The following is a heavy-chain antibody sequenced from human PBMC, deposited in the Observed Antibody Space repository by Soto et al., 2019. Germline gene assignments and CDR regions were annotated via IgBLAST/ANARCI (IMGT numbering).Heavy chain of an antibody. J-gene: IGHJ4*02. CDR1: GYSFTVYY. CDR2: VNPNTRGT. V-gene: IGHV1-2*02. Sequence: QAQLVQSGAEVTKPGASVKVSCEASGYSFTVYYIHWVRQAPGQGLEWMGWVNPNTRGTKYAQEFQGTVTMTRDTSITTANMELSRLRSDDTAVYYCARQLAYCAGDCYTEPIDYWGQGTLVTVSS. CDR3: ARQLAYCAGDCYTEPIDY. D-gene: IGHD2-21*02.